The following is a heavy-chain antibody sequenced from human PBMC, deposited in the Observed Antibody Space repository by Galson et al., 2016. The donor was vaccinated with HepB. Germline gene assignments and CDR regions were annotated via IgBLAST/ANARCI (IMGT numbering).Heavy chain of an antibody. CDR3: TREVETAMALFDY. D-gene: IGHD5-18*01. CDR1: GFTFDEYA. V-gene: IGHV3-49*04. J-gene: IGHJ4*02. CDR2: IRPKTYGATT. Sequence: SLRLSCAASGFTFDEYALSWVRQAPGKGLEWVGFIRPKTYGATTEYAASVKGRLTISRDDSKSIADLQMNSLKTEDTAVYYCTREVETAMALFDYWGQGTLVTGSS.